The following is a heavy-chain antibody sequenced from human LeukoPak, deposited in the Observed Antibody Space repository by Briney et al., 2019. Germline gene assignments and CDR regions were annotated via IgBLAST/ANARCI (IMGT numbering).Heavy chain of an antibody. CDR1: GFALSSHW. V-gene: IGHV3-7*03. CDR3: ARNNGMDV. Sequence: GGSLRLSCAASGFALSSHWMTWVRQVPGRWPEWVANANRDGSETYYLDSVKGRFTISKDNAKNSLYLQMNSLRAEDTALYHCARNNGMDVWGQGTTVIVSS. CDR2: ANRDGSET. J-gene: IGHJ6*02.